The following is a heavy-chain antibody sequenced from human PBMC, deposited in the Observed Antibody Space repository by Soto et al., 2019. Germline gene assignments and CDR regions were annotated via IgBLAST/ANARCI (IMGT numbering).Heavy chain of an antibody. CDR2: VNPIVSMS. CDR1: GDTFSFYT. CDR3: AAIYGSGYGAFNY. V-gene: IGHV1-69*02. Sequence: GASVKVSCKASGDTFSFYTINWVRQAPGLGLEWMGRVNPIVSMSNYAQKFQGRVTITADKSTNTAYMQLSSLRSEDTAIYYCAAIYGSGYGAFNYWGQEALVTVSS. D-gene: IGHD3-10*01. J-gene: IGHJ4*02.